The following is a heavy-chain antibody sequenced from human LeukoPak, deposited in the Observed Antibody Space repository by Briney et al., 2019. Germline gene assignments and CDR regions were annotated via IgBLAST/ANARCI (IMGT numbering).Heavy chain of an antibody. CDR2: ISSSGSTI. CDR3: ARDLGWNYALPGY. D-gene: IGHD1-7*01. CDR1: GFTFSRFR. V-gene: IGHV3-48*04. J-gene: IGHJ4*02. Sequence: GESPRLSCAASGFTFSRFRMSWIRQAPGKGLEWVSYISSSGSTIYYADSVKGRFTISRDNAKNSLYLQMNSLRAEDTAVYYCARDLGWNYALPGYWGQGTLVTVSS.